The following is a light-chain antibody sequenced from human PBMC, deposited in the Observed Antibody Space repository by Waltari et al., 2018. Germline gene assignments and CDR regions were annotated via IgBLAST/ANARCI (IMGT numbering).Light chain of an antibody. J-gene: IGKJ1*01. Sequence: DIVLTQSPGTLSLSPGDRATLSCRASESISKYLAWYQQRPGQAPRLLIYAASNRATGVPDRFSGSRSGTDFSLTISRLEPEDFAVYYCQMYVRLPVTFGQGTKVEIK. V-gene: IGKV3-20*01. CDR2: AAS. CDR1: ESISKY. CDR3: QMYVRLPVT.